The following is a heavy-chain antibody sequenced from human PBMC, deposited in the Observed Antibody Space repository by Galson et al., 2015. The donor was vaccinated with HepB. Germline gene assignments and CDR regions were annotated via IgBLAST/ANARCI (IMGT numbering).Heavy chain of an antibody. J-gene: IGHJ6*02. V-gene: IGHV3-73*01. CDR3: TRRERHCSGGSCYYGMDV. CDR1: GFTFSGSA. Sequence: SLRLSCAASGFTFSGSAMHWVRQASGKGLEWVGRIRSKANSYATAYAASVKGRFTISRDDSKNTAYLQMNSLKTEDTAVYYCTRRERHCSGGSCYYGMDVWGQGTTVTVSS. CDR2: IRSKANSYAT. D-gene: IGHD2-15*01.